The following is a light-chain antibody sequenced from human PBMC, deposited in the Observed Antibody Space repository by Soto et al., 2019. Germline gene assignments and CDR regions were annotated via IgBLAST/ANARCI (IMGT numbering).Light chain of an antibody. Sequence: EIVLTQSPGTLSLSPGERATLSCRASQSVSSSYLAWYQQKPGQAPRLLIYGASSRATGIPDRFSGSGSGTDFTLTISXLEXXXFAVYYCQQYGSWTFGQGTKVEIK. CDR3: QQYGSWT. CDR1: QSVSSSY. J-gene: IGKJ1*01. CDR2: GAS. V-gene: IGKV3-20*01.